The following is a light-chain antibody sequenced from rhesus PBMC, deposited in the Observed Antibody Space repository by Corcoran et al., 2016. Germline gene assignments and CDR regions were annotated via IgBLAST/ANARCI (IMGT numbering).Light chain of an antibody. CDR1: ESVGSY. Sequence: EIVMTQSPATLSLSPGETATLSCRASESVGSYLAWYHQKPGQAPKLLVHSAYFRATGIPDRFSGRGSMTEFSLTISSLEPEDVGVYHCQQYNDLLLTFGEGTKVEIK. CDR3: QQYNDLLLT. CDR2: SAY. V-gene: IGKV3-40*03. J-gene: IGKJ4*01.